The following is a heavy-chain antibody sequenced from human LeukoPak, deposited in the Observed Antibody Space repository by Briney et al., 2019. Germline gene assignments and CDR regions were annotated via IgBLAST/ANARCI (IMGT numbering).Heavy chain of an antibody. D-gene: IGHD6-13*01. J-gene: IGHJ4*02. CDR1: GGAISSSSYY. V-gene: IGHV4-39*07. CDR3: ARVSSSWYYFDY. CDR2: IYYSGST. Sequence: PSQTPSLTRTLSGGAISSSSYYWGWIRQPPRKWLEWIGSIYYSGSTYYNPSLKSRVTISVDTSKNQFSLKLSSVTAADTAVYYCARVSSSWYYFDYWGQGTLVTVSS.